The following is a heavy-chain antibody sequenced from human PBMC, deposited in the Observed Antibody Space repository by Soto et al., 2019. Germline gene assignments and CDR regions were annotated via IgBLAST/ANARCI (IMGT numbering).Heavy chain of an antibody. CDR1: GASVSSGSYY. J-gene: IGHJ4*02. Sequence: ETLSLTCTVSGASVSSGSYYWSWIRQPPGKGLEWIGYIYYSGSTNYNPSLKSRVTISVDTSKNQFSLKLRSVTAADTAVYYCARAFYDSSGYLFDYWGQGTLVTVSS. V-gene: IGHV4-61*01. CDR2: IYYSGST. CDR3: ARAFYDSSGYLFDY. D-gene: IGHD3-22*01.